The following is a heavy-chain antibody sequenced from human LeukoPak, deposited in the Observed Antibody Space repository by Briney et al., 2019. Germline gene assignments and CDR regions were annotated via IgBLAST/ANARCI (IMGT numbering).Heavy chain of an antibody. Sequence: GGSLRLSCVGSGFTFGNAWMNWVRRAPGKGLEWIGRIKSKPDGGTTDYAAPVKGRFTISRDDSKNTVYLQMNSLKTEDTAVYYCATGDAVTVGLDYWGQGTLVTVSS. CDR2: IKSKPDGGTT. J-gene: IGHJ4*02. CDR3: ATGDAVTVGLDY. D-gene: IGHD2-21*02. CDR1: GFTFGNAW. V-gene: IGHV3-15*01.